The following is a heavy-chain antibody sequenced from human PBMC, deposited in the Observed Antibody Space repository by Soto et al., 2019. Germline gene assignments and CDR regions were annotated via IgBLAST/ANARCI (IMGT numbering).Heavy chain of an antibody. Sequence: TSETLSLTCTVSGGSIRSYYWSWIRQPPGKGLEWIGYIYYSGSTNYNPSLKGRVTISVDTSKSQFSLKLSSVTAADTAVYYCAVVGATSSYFDYWGQGTLVTVSS. J-gene: IGHJ4*02. CDR1: GGSIRSYY. D-gene: IGHD1-26*01. CDR2: IYYSGST. CDR3: AVVGATSSYFDY. V-gene: IGHV4-59*01.